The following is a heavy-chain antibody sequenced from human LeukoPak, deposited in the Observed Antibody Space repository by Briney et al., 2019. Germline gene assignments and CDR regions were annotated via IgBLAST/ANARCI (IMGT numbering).Heavy chain of an antibody. V-gene: IGHV3-23*01. CDR3: AKDVAHYYYYYMDV. J-gene: IGHJ6*03. Sequence: GGSLRLSCAASGFTFSSYAMSWVRQAPGKGLEWVSAISGSGGSTYYADSVKGRFTISRDNSKNTLCLQMNSLRAEDTAVYYCAKDVAHYYYYYMDVWGKGTTVTVSS. CDR1: GFTFSSYA. D-gene: IGHD2-21*01. CDR2: ISGSGGST.